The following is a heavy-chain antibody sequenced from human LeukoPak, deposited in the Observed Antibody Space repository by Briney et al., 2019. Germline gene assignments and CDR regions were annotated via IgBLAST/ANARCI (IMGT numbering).Heavy chain of an antibody. V-gene: IGHV4-34*01. CDR2: INHSGST. J-gene: IGHJ4*02. CDR1: GGSFSGYY. Sequence: SSETLSLTCAVYGGSFSGYYWSWIRQPPGMGLEWIGEINHSGSTNYNPSLKSRVTISVDTSKNQFSLKLSSVTAADTAVYYCARVSIPAADFDYWGQGTLVTVSS. CDR3: ARVSIPAADFDY. D-gene: IGHD2-2*01.